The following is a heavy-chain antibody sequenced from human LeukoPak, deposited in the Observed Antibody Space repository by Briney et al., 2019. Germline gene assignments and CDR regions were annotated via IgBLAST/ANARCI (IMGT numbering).Heavy chain of an antibody. D-gene: IGHD3-3*01. CDR3: ARVLSYYDFWSGYYRLGAFDI. CDR2: ISSSSSYI. J-gene: IGHJ3*02. CDR1: GFTFSSYS. Sequence: PGGSLRLSCAASGFTFSSYSMNWVRQAPGKGLEWVSSISSSSSYIYYADSVKGRFTISRDNAKNSLYLQMNSLRAEDTVVYYCARVLSYYDFWSGYYRLGAFDIWGQGTMVTVSS. V-gene: IGHV3-21*01.